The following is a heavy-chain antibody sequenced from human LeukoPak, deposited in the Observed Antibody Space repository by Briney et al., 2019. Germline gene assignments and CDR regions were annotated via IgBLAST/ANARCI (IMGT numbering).Heavy chain of an antibody. CDR1: GYNFTTFW. V-gene: IGHV5-51*01. CDR3: ARHDVCSSTRCYNTYDI. D-gene: IGHD2-2*02. J-gene: IGHJ3*02. Sequence: GESLKISCKGSGYNFTTFWIGWVRQMPGKGLEWMGIIHPGDSDTRYSPSFHGQVTISADKSISNASLQWSSLKASDTAMYYCARHDVCSSTRCYNTYDIWGQGTMVTVSS. CDR2: IHPGDSDT.